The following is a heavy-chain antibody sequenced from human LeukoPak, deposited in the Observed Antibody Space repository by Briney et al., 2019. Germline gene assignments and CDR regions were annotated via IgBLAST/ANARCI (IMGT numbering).Heavy chain of an antibody. D-gene: IGHD6-13*01. CDR2: IYYSGST. J-gene: IGHJ4*02. CDR1: GGSISSGDYY. V-gene: IGHV4-30-4*01. CDR3: ARDQVEQKGRFDY. Sequence: SETLSLTCTVSGGSISSGDYYWSWIRQPPGKGLEWIGYIYYSGSTYYNPSLKSRVTISVGTSKNQFSLKLSSVTAADTAVYYCARDQVEQKGRFDYWGQGTLVTVSS.